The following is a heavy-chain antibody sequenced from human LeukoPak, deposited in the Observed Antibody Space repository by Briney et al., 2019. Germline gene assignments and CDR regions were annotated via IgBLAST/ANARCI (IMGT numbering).Heavy chain of an antibody. D-gene: IGHD3-22*01. CDR3: ARGFPNLWDSSGQTGPXIDY. CDR2: INPNSGGT. J-gene: IGHJ4*02. CDR1: GYTFTGYY. Sequence: GASVKVSCKASGYTFTGYYMHWVRQAPGQGLEWMGWINPNSGGTNYAQKFQGRVTMTRDTSISTDYMELSRLRSDDTAVYYCARGFPNLWDSSGQTGPXIDYWGQGTLVTVSS. V-gene: IGHV1-2*02.